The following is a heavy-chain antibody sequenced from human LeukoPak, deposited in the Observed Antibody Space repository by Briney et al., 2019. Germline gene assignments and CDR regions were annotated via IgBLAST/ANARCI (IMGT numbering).Heavy chain of an antibody. Sequence: GGFLRLSCAASGFTFSSYWMHWVRQAPGKGLVWVSRINSDGSSTSYADSVKGRFTISRDNAKNTLYLQMNSLRAEDTAVYYCARDLSYYDFWSGYYTNYGMDVWGQGTTVTVSS. J-gene: IGHJ6*02. CDR3: ARDLSYYDFWSGYYTNYGMDV. CDR1: GFTFSSYW. CDR2: INSDGSST. V-gene: IGHV3-74*01. D-gene: IGHD3-3*01.